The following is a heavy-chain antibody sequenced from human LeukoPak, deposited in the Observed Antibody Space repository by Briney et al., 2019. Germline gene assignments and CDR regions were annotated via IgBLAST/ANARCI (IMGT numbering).Heavy chain of an antibody. J-gene: IGHJ4*02. CDR2: ISSSSDYI. Sequence: GGSLRLSCAASGFTFSSYSMNWVRQAPGKGLEWVSSISSSSDYIYYADSMKGRFTISRDNAKNSLYLQMNSLRAEDTAVYYCARNKKGDRYTYGHDYWGQGTLVTVSS. CDR1: GFTFSSYS. D-gene: IGHD5-18*01. V-gene: IGHV3-21*01. CDR3: ARNKKGDRYTYGHDY.